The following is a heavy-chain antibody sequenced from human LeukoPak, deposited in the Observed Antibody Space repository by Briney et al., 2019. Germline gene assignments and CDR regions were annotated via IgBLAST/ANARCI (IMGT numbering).Heavy chain of an antibody. CDR2: IYYSGST. V-gene: IGHV4-59*01. Sequence: SETLSLTCTVSGGSISSYYWSWIRQPPGRGLEWIGYIYYSGSTNYNPSLKSRVTISAATSKNQFSLKQNSATAADTSVYYCARQRTRGGATDSWGQGTLVTVSS. D-gene: IGHD1-26*01. CDR3: ARQRTRGGATDS. CDR1: GGSISSYY. J-gene: IGHJ5*01.